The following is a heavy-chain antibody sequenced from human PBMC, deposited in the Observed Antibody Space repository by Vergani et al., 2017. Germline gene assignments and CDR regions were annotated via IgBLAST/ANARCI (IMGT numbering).Heavy chain of an antibody. CDR3: ARRSGIVYDIFSGTKYFFDF. CDR2: IYRTGRT. V-gene: IGHV4-38-2*01. D-gene: IGHD3-9*01. Sequence: QVQLQESGPGLVKPSETLSLTCAVSGFSIDNGYYWDWIRQPPGTGLEWIGSIYRTGRTHFNPSLKSRVTISVDTSNNHFSLRLNSLTAADTAVYYCARRSGIVYDIFSGTKYFFDFWGQGTLVTVSS. J-gene: IGHJ4*02. CDR1: GFSIDNGYY.